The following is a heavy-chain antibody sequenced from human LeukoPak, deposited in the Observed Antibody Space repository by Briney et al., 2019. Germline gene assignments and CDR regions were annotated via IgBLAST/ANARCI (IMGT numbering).Heavy chain of an antibody. D-gene: IGHD5-18*01. CDR2: IYYSGST. CDR3: ARDQGFHSYGYG. Sequence: PSETLSLTCTVSGGSISSGDYYWSWIRQPPGKGLEWIGYIYYSGSTYYNPSLKSRVTISVDTSKNQFSLKLSSVTAEDTAVYYCARDQGFHSYGYGGGQGTLVTVSS. CDR1: GGSISSGDYY. J-gene: IGHJ4*02. V-gene: IGHV4-30-4*02.